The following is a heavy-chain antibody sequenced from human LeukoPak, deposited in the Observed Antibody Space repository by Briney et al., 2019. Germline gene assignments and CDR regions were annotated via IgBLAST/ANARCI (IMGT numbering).Heavy chain of an antibody. CDR2: ITSSSSYI. CDR1: GFSFSSYS. V-gene: IGHV3-21*01. Sequence: GGSPRLSCAASGFSFSSYSMNWVRQAPGKGLEWVSSITSSSSYIYYGDSVKGRFTISRDNAKNSLYLQMNSLRAEDTAVYYCARDRGGYCGSTSCHPYDYWGQGTLVTVSS. CDR3: ARDRGGYCGSTSCHPYDY. J-gene: IGHJ4*02. D-gene: IGHD2-2*03.